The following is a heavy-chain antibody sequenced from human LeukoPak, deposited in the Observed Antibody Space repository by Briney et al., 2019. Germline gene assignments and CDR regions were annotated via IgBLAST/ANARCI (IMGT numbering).Heavy chain of an antibody. J-gene: IGHJ5*02. CDR2: IGYSGST. CDR1: GGSISSYY. CDR3: ASYSSSSYGKNWFDP. V-gene: IGHV4-59*04. Sequence: PSETLSLTCTVSGGSISSYYWSWIRQPPGKGLEWLGYIGYSGSTYYNPSLKSRVTISVDTSKNQFSLKLSSVTAADTAVYYCASYSSSSYGKNWFDPWGQGTLVTVSS. D-gene: IGHD6-6*01.